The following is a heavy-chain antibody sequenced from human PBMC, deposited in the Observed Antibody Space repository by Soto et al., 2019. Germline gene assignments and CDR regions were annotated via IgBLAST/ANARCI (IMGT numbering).Heavy chain of an antibody. D-gene: IGHD6-19*01. CDR1: GFTFSSDA. CDR3: ASRSSGWYFDY. J-gene: IGHJ4*02. CDR2: ISGSGGST. V-gene: IGHV3-23*01. Sequence: EVQLLESGGGLVQPGGSLRLSCAASGFTFSSDAMTWVRQAPGKGLEWVSVISGSGGSTYYADSVKGRFTISRDNSKNTLYLQMNSLRAEDTAVYYCASRSSGWYFDYLGQGTLVTVSS.